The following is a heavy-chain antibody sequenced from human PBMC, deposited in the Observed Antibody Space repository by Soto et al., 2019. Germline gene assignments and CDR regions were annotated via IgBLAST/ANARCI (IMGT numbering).Heavy chain of an antibody. CDR2: IFSSAST. D-gene: IGHD3-10*01. Sequence: SETLSHTCTVSGGSISSSSFYWGWVRQPPGKGLEWIATIFSSASTYYNPSLKSRVTISVDTSKNQFSLKLNSMTAADTAVYYCARHNYGSGSTYFDYWGQGTLVTVS. J-gene: IGHJ4*02. CDR1: GGSISSSSFY. CDR3: ARHNYGSGSTYFDY. V-gene: IGHV4-39*01.